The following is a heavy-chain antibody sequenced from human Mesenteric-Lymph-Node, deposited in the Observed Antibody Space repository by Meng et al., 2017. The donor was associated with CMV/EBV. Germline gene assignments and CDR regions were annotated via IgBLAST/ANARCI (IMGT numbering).Heavy chain of an antibody. CDR1: GGSFSGSY. J-gene: IGHJ3*02. CDR2: INHSGST. CDR3: ARVTGSMIWGVRDAFDI. D-gene: IGHD3-22*01. V-gene: IGHV4-34*01. Sequence: SQTLSLTCAVYGGSFSGSYWSWIRQPPGKGLEWIGEINHSGSTNYNPSLKSRVTISVDTSKNQFSLKLSSVTAADTAVYYCARVTGSMIWGVRDAFDIWGQGTMVTVSS.